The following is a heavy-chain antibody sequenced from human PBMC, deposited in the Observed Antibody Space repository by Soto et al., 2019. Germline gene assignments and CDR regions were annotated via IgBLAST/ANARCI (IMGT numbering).Heavy chain of an antibody. D-gene: IGHD3-9*01. CDR1: NDSIRSGTYY. CDR3: ARTTAVPNTLRSRYFFDF. CDR2: LSYLGTT. J-gene: IGHJ4*02. Sequence: SETLSLTCTVSNDSIRSGTYYWAWIRQPPGRGLEWMGSLSYLGTTDYNPSLKSRVTISIDMSKNQFSLRLSSVTAADTALYYCARTTAVPNTLRSRYFFDFWGQGTLVTVSS. V-gene: IGHV4-39*07.